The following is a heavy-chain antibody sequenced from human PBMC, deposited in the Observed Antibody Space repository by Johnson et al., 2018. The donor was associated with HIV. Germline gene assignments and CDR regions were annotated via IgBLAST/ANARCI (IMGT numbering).Heavy chain of an antibody. D-gene: IGHD1-7*01. CDR1: GFTFSDYY. CDR3: AKAQTGTTGAFDI. J-gene: IGHJ3*02. Sequence: QVQLVESGGGVVQPGGSLRLSCAASGFTFSDYYMSWIRQAPGKGLEWVSYISSSGSTIYYADSVKGRFIISRDNAKNSLYLKMNSLRAEDTAVYYCAKAQTGTTGAFDIWGQGTMVTVSS. V-gene: IGHV3-11*04. CDR2: ISSSGSTI.